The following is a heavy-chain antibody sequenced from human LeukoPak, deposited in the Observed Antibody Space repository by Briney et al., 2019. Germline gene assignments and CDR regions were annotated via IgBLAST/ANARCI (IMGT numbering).Heavy chain of an antibody. V-gene: IGHV1-46*01. CDR2: INPSGGST. Sequence: ASVKVSCKASGYTFTSYYMHWVRQAPGQGLEWMGIINPSGGSTNYAQKFQGRVTITADKSTSTAYMELSSLRSEDTAVYYCARSIPTSGSYYLHGAFDIWGQGTMVTVSS. J-gene: IGHJ3*02. CDR3: ARSIPTSGSYYLHGAFDI. CDR1: GYTFTSYY. D-gene: IGHD1-26*01.